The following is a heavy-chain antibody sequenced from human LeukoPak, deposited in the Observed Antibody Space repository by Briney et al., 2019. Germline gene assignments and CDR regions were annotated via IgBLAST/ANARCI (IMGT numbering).Heavy chain of an antibody. V-gene: IGHV1-69*05. CDR1: GGTLNSYA. Sequence: TVSCTASGGTLNSYAISRVRHALGQRLEWMGGIIPIFGTANYAQKFQGRVTITTDESTSTAHMELSSLRSEDTAVYYCAAQYYFDSSGYRFDYWGQGTLVTVSS. D-gene: IGHD3-22*01. CDR3: AAQYYFDSSGYRFDY. J-gene: IGHJ4*02. CDR2: IIPIFGTA.